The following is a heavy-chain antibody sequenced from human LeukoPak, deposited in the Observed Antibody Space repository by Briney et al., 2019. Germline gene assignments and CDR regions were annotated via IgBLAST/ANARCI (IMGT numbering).Heavy chain of an antibody. J-gene: IGHJ3*02. V-gene: IGHV3-30*18. CDR3: AKLGYCSGGSCSQNYAFDI. D-gene: IGHD2-15*01. Sequence: GRSLRLSCAASGFTFSSYGMHWVRQAPGKGLEWVAVISYDGSNKYYADSVKGRFTISRDNSKNTLYLQMNSLRAEDTAVYYCAKLGYCSGGSCSQNYAFDIWGQGTMVTVSS. CDR1: GFTFSSYG. CDR2: ISYDGSNK.